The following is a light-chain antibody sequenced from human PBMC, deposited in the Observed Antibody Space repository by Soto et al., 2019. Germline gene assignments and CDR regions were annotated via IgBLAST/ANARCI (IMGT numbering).Light chain of an antibody. CDR2: DVN. CDR1: TSDVGAYSF. J-gene: IGLJ1*01. Sequence: QSVLTQPRSVSGSPGQSITISCTGSTSDVGAYSFASWYQQHPGAAPKLLIHDVNKRPPGVPDRFSASKSGNTASLTISGLQAEDEADYYCVSFTTSRSYVFGTGTKLTVL. V-gene: IGLV2-11*01. CDR3: VSFTTSRSYV.